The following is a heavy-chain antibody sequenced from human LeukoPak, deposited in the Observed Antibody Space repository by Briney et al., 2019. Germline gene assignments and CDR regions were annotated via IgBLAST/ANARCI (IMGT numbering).Heavy chain of an antibody. D-gene: IGHD2-21*02. J-gene: IGHJ2*01. CDR1: GYTFTSYA. CDR2: INPSGGST. V-gene: IGHV1-46*01. Sequence: GASVKVSCKASGYTFTSYAMNWVRQAPGQGLEWMGIINPSGGSTSYAQKFQGRVTMTRDTSTSTVYMELSSLRSEDTAVYYCARGSLGVAYCGGDCYPQNWYFDLWGRGTLVTVSS. CDR3: ARGSLGVAYCGGDCYPQNWYFDL.